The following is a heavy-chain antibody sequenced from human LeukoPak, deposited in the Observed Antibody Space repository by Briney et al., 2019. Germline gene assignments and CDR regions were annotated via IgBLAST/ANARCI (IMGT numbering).Heavy chain of an antibody. CDR2: IRYDGSNK. D-gene: IGHD2-2*01. Sequence: PGGSLRLSCAASGFTFSSYGMHWVRQAPGKGLEWVAFIRYDGSNKYYADSVKGRFTISRDNSKNTLYLQMNSLRAEDTAVYYCAREYCSSTSCSYYFDYWGQGTLVTVSS. V-gene: IGHV3-30*02. J-gene: IGHJ4*02. CDR1: GFTFSSYG. CDR3: AREYCSSTSCSYYFDY.